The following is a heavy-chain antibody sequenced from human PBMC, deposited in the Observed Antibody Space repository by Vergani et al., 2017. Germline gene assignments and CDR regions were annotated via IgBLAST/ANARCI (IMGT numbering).Heavy chain of an antibody. D-gene: IGHD2-15*01. CDR1: GFSFNSYW. Sequence: DVHLAESGGGFFQPGGSLRLSCSASGFSFNSYWMHWVRQAPGKGLEWVSRVSSDGRTTNYADSVKGRFTISRDNAKNTVFLQINRLRAEDTAVYFCARVFLGYGHLYYFDYWGHGTLVTVSS. J-gene: IGHJ4*01. V-gene: IGHV3-74*01. CDR2: VSSDGRTT. CDR3: ARVFLGYGHLYYFDY.